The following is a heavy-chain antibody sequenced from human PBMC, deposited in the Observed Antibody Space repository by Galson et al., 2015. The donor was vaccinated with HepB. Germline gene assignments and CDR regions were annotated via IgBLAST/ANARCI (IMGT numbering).Heavy chain of an antibody. Sequence: SVRDSCKASGGAVSSYAISWVPQAPGQGLEWMGRIIPILGIANYAQKVQGRVTITADKSTSTAYMELSSLRSEDTAVYYCASYASMVRGVINAFDIWGQGTMVTVSS. V-gene: IGHV1-69*04. J-gene: IGHJ3*02. D-gene: IGHD3-10*01. CDR3: ASYASMVRGVINAFDI. CDR1: GGAVSSYA. CDR2: IIPILGIA.